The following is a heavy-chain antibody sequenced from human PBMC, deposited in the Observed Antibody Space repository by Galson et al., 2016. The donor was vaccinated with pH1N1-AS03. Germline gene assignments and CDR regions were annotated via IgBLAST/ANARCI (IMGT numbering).Heavy chain of an antibody. CDR1: GFSLNTNGVG. V-gene: IGHV2-5*01. Sequence: PALVKPTQTLTLTCDFSGFSLNTNGVGVGWIRQPPGKPLEWLALIYWNSEKRYNPFLKGRLTITKDTSKNQVVLTMTNVAPGDTATNFCARKPTGSMVVTIGVGYFDPWGRGTLVAVSS. CDR2: IYWNSEK. D-gene: IGHD2-21*02. CDR3: ARKPTGSMVVTIGVGYFDP. J-gene: IGHJ2*01.